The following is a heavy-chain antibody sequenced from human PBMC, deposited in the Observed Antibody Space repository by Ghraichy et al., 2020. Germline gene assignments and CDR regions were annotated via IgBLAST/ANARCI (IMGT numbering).Heavy chain of an antibody. D-gene: IGHD1-14*01. V-gene: IGHV4-59*01. CDR1: GGSISSYY. CDR2: IYYSGST. Sequence: SETLSLTCTVSGGSISSYYWSWIRQPPGKGLEWIGYIYYSGSTNYNPSLKSRVTISVDTSKNQFSLKLSSVTAADTAVYYCARDLKKGNPYYYYYGMDVWGQGTTVTVSS. J-gene: IGHJ6*02. CDR3: ARDLKKGNPYYYYYGMDV.